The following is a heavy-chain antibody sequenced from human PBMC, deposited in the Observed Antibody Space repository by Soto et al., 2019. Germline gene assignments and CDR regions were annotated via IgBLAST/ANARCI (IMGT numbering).Heavy chain of an antibody. D-gene: IGHD6-19*01. CDR3: ARDRPYSSGWYSDY. V-gene: IGHV3-66*01. J-gene: IGHJ4*02. CDR2: IYSGGST. Sequence: PGGSVRLSCAASGFTVSSNYMSWVRQAPGKGLEWVSVIYSGGSTYYADSVKGRFTISRDNSKNTLYLQMNSLRAEDTAVYYCARDRPYSSGWYSDYWGQGTLVTVSS. CDR1: GFTVSSNY.